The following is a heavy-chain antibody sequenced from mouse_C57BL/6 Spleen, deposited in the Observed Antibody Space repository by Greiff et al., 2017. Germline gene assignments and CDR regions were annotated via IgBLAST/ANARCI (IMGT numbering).Heavy chain of an antibody. J-gene: IGHJ2*01. Sequence: QVQLQQPGAELVRPGSSVKLSCKASGYTFTSYWMDWVKQRPGQGLEWIGNIYPSDSETHYNQKFKDKATLTVDKSSSTAYMQLSSLTSEDSAVYYCARGYYGSEVFDYWGQGTTLTVSS. CDR2: IYPSDSET. V-gene: IGHV1-61*01. CDR1: GYTFTSYW. D-gene: IGHD1-1*01. CDR3: ARGYYGSEVFDY.